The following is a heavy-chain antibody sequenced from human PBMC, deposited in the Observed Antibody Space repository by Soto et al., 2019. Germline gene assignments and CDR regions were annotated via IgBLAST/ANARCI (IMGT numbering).Heavy chain of an antibody. V-gene: IGHV3-11*01. D-gene: IGHD4-17*01. Sequence: GGSLRLSCAASGFTFSDYYMSWIRQAPGKGLERISYISSSGSTIYYADSVKGRFTISRDNAKNSLYLQMNSLRAEDTAVYYCARDDYGDYDAFDIWGQGTMVTVSS. J-gene: IGHJ3*02. CDR3: ARDDYGDYDAFDI. CDR1: GFTFSDYY. CDR2: ISSSGSTI.